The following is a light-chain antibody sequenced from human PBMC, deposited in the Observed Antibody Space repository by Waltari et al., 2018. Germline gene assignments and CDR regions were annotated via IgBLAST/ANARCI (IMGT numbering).Light chain of an antibody. CDR2: DNY. CDR1: SSNIGNYF. Sequence: QSVLTQPPSVSAAPGQKVTISCSGSSSNIGNYFVSWYHQLPGATPKLHIYDNYKRPSGIPDRFSASKSGTSATLDITGLQIGDEADYYCATWDNSLTAVVFGGGTKLTVL. J-gene: IGLJ2*01. CDR3: ATWDNSLTAVV. V-gene: IGLV1-51*01.